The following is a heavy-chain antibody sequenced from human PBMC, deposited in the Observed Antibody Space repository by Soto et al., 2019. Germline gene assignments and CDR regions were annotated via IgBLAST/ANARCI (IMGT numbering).Heavy chain of an antibody. CDR2: IYYSGST. Sequence: QVQLQESGPGLVKPSETLSLTCTVSGGSISSYYWSWIRQPPGKGLEWIGYIYYSGSTNYNPSLKSRVTISVDTSKNQSSLKLSSVTAADTAVYYCARGYGDYVFDYWGQGTLVTVSS. V-gene: IGHV4-59*01. J-gene: IGHJ4*02. CDR1: GGSISSYY. CDR3: ARGYGDYVFDY. D-gene: IGHD4-17*01.